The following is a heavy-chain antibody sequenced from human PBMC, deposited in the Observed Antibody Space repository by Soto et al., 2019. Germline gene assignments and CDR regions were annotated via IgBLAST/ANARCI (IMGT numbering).Heavy chain of an antibody. D-gene: IGHD2-15*01. V-gene: IGHV3-30-3*01. Sequence: QVPLVESGGGVVQPGRSLRLSCAASGFTFSSYAMHWVRQAPGKGLEWVAVISYDGSNKYYADSVKGRFTISRDNSXNXLXXQMNSLRAEDTAVYYCARDLRPRGAQYYYYYGMDVWGQGTTVTVSS. J-gene: IGHJ6*02. CDR2: ISYDGSNK. CDR1: GFTFSSYA. CDR3: ARDLRPRGAQYYYYYGMDV.